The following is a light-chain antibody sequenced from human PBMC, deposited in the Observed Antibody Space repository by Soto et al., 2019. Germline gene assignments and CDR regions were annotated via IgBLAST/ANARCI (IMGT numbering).Light chain of an antibody. CDR2: DAS. CDR1: QSVTTF. V-gene: IGKV3-11*01. J-gene: IGKJ5*01. Sequence: EIVFAQSPATVSLSPGERVTLSCRASQSVTTFLAWYQQKPDQAPRLLIYDASTRATGIPARFSGSGSGTDFTLTISSLEPEDFAVYYCQQYNNWPPITFGQGTRLEIK. CDR3: QQYNNWPPIT.